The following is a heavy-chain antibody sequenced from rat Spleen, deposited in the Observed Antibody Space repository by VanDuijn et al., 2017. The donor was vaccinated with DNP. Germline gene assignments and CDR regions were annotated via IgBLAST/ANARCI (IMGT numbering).Heavy chain of an antibody. CDR2: ISTGGGNT. Sequence: EVQLVESGGVLVQPGRSLKLSCAASGFTFSDYYMAWVRQAPKKGLEWVASISTGGGNTYYRDSVKGRFTISRDNATSTLYLQMDSLRSEDTATYYCASPYYGLLPWGQGVTVTVSS. V-gene: IGHV5-25*01. CDR3: ASPYYGLLP. D-gene: IGHD1-6*01. J-gene: IGHJ2*01. CDR1: GFTFSDYY.